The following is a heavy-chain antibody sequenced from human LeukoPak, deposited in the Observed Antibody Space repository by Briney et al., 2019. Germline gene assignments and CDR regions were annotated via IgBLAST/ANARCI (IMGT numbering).Heavy chain of an antibody. CDR1: GFTFGSYA. Sequence: GGSLRLSCAAAGFTFGSYAMSWVRQTPGKGLEWVSTISGSGNNTYYADSVKGRFTISRDSSKDTMYLQMKSLRAEDTAVYYCAKVPASRWFFDYWGQGTLVTVSS. D-gene: IGHD2-15*01. J-gene: IGHJ4*02. CDR3: AKVPASRWFFDY. V-gene: IGHV3-23*01. CDR2: ISGSGNNT.